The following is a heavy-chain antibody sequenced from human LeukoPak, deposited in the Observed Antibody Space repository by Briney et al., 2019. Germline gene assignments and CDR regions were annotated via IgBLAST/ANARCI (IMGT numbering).Heavy chain of an antibody. J-gene: IGHJ6*02. CDR2: FDPEDGET. Sequence: ASVKVSCKVSGYTLTELSVHWVRQAPGKGLEWMGGFDPEDGETIYAQKFQGRVTMTEDTSTDTAYMELSSLRSEDTAVYYCATDLRQGSALDVWGQGTTVTVSS. CDR3: ATDLRQGSALDV. D-gene: IGHD3-10*01. CDR1: GYTLTELS. V-gene: IGHV1-24*01.